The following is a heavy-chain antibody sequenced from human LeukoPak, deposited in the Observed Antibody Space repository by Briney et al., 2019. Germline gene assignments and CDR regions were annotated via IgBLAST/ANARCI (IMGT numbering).Heavy chain of an antibody. CDR3: ARDRRVSGFDY. Sequence: GGSLRLSCAASGFTFSSYAMSWVRQAPGKGLEWVSGISGTGGSIYYADSVKGRFTISRDNAKNSLYLQMNSLRAEDTAVYYCARDRRVSGFDYWGQGTLVTVSS. J-gene: IGHJ4*02. CDR1: GFTFSSYA. CDR2: ISGTGGSI. V-gene: IGHV3-23*01.